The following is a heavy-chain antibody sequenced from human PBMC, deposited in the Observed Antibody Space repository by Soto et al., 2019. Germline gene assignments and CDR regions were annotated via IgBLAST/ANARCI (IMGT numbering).Heavy chain of an antibody. CDR3: ARGRYCSSTSCYFYDYYYMDV. V-gene: IGHV1-2*04. CDR1: GYTFTGYY. Sequence: ASVKVSCKASGYTFTGYYMHWVRQAPGQGLEWMGWINPNSGGTNYAQKFQGWVTMTRDTSISTAYMELSRLRSDDTAVYYCARGRYCSSTSCYFYDYYYMDVWG. D-gene: IGHD2-2*01. CDR2: INPNSGGT. J-gene: IGHJ6*03.